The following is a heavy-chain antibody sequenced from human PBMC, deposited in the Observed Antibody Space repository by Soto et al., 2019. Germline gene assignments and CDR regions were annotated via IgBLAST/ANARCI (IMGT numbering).Heavy chain of an antibody. Sequence: VQLVESGGGVVQPGRSLRLSCAASGFTFSDYAMHWVRQAPGKGLEWVAVVSHDGRNTHYADSVKGRFTISRDSSKNTGSLEMASLRAGDTAGYYRAEGGRQGLGTSDLNYWGQGALVTVSS. D-gene: IGHD6-19*01. CDR1: GFTFSDYA. J-gene: IGHJ4*02. CDR3: AEGGRQGLGTSDLNY. V-gene: IGHV3-30*03. CDR2: VSHDGRNT.